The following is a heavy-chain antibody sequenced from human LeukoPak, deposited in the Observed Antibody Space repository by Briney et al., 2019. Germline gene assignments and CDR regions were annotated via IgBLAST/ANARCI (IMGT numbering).Heavy chain of an antibody. Sequence: ASVKVSCKASGGTFSSYAISWVRQAPGQGLEWMGGIIPIFGTANYAQKFQGRVTITTDESTSTAYMELSSLRSEDTAVYYCACTIFGVVIFDYWGQGTLVTVSS. CDR2: IIPIFGTA. V-gene: IGHV1-69*05. D-gene: IGHD3-3*01. CDR1: GGTFSSYA. J-gene: IGHJ4*02. CDR3: ACTIFGVVIFDY.